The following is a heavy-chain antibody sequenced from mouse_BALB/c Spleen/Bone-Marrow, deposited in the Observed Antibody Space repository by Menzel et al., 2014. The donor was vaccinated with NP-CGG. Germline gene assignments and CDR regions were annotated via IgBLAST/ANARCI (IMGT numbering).Heavy chain of an antibody. CDR3: TREVRRYAMDY. D-gene: IGHD2-14*01. CDR2: IYPGSGST. J-gene: IGHJ4*01. Sequence: LQQPGSELVRPGASVKLSCKASGYTFTSYWMHWVQQRPGQGLEWIGDIYPGSGSTNYDEKFTSKATLTVDTSSSTAYMQLSSLTSEDSAVYYCTREVRRYAMDYWGQGTSVTVSS. CDR1: GYTFTSYW. V-gene: IGHV1S22*01.